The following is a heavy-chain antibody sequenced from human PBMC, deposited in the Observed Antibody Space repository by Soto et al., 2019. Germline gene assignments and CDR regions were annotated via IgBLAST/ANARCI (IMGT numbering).Heavy chain of an antibody. Sequence: QSTLKESGPTLVRPTQTLTLTCTFSGFSLSTSGLGVGWIRQPPGKALEWLALIYWNDDKRYSPSLKARLTITKNTSKNQVVLTMTTMDTVDTATYYCAHRPSGWYLFDYWGQGTLVTVSS. CDR1: GFSLSTSGLG. CDR3: AHRPSGWYLFDY. CDR2: IYWNDDK. V-gene: IGHV2-5*01. J-gene: IGHJ4*02. D-gene: IGHD6-19*01.